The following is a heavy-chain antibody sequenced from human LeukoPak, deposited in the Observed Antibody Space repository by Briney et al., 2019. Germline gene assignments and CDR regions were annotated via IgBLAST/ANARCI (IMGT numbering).Heavy chain of an antibody. D-gene: IGHD5-12*01. CDR1: GFTFDDYA. CDR3: ATSITPTIGYEARYDY. Sequence: PGRSLRLSCAASGFTFDDYAMHWVRQAPGKGLEWVSGISWNSGSIGYADSVKGRFTISRDNAKNSLYLQMNSLRAEDTALYYCATSITPTIGYEARYDYWGQGTLVTVSS. CDR2: ISWNSGSI. V-gene: IGHV3-9*01. J-gene: IGHJ4*02.